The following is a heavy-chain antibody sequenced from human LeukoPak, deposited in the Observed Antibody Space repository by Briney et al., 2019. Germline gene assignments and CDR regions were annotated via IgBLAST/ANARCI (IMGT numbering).Heavy chain of an antibody. J-gene: IGHJ4*02. CDR3: TRPGIAATGAFDG. Sequence: SETLSLTCTVSGGSVSSSGYYWGWIRQPPGKGLEWIGSIYYSGSTYYNPSLKSRVSISVDTSKNQFSLNLTSVTAADTAVYFCTRPGIAATGAFDGWGQGTLVTVSS. V-gene: IGHV4-39*01. CDR1: GGSVSSSGYY. D-gene: IGHD6-13*01. CDR2: IYYSGST.